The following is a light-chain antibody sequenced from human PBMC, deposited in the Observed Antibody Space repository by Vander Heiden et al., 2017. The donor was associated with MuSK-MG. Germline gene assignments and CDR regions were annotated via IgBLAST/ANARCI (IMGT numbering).Light chain of an antibody. CDR3: SSYTSSSTLG. Sequence: QSALTHPASVSGSPGPSIAISCPRTHSDVGRYHYVSWYQPPPANAPNPSIYQVSDRPAGVSNRFCGSKAGTTASPTTSGLQAEDDAYYYCSSYTSSSTLGFGGGTKLTVL. CDR2: QVS. V-gene: IGLV2-14*01. J-gene: IGLJ3*02. CDR1: HSDVGRYHY.